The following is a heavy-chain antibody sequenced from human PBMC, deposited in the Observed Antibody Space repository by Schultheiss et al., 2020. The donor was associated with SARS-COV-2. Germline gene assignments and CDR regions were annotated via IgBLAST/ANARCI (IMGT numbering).Heavy chain of an antibody. CDR3: ARVTYIGDYSFSKGMDV. J-gene: IGHJ6*02. Sequence: GGSLRLSCVASGFTFPYYWMHWVRQAPGKGLVWVSRINSDGSSTSYADSVKGRFTISRDNSKNTLDLQMHSLRAEDTAVYYCARVTYIGDYSFSKGMDVWGQGTTVTVSS. V-gene: IGHV3-74*01. D-gene: IGHD4-23*01. CDR2: INSDGSST. CDR1: GFTFPYYW.